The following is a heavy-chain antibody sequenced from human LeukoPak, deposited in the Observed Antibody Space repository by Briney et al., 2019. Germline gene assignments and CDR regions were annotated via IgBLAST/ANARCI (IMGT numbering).Heavy chain of an antibody. Sequence: GGFLRLSCAASGFTFSSYGMHWVRQAPGKGLEWVSSISSSSSYIYYADSVKGRFTISRDNAKNSLYLQMNSLRAEDTAVYYCARDNSGEYYDFDGDFDYWGQGTLVTVSS. CDR2: ISSSSSYI. J-gene: IGHJ4*02. D-gene: IGHD3-3*01. V-gene: IGHV3-21*01. CDR1: GFTFSSYG. CDR3: ARDNSGEYYDFDGDFDY.